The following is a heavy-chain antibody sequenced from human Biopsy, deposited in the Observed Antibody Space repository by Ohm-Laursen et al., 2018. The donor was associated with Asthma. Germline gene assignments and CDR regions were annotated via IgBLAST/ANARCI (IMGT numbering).Heavy chain of an antibody. CDR1: GFTFSDYY. J-gene: IGHJ1*01. CDR3: ARTFHFWSPYHAEHYQL. D-gene: IGHD3-3*02. V-gene: IGHV3-7*01. Sequence: GSLRLSCSASGFTFSDYYMSWIRQVPGKGLEWVANIKHDGTEKNHVDSLKGRFTISRDNAKNSLYLQMNSLRAEDTAAYYCARTFHFWSPYHAEHYQLWGQGTLVTVSS. CDR2: IKHDGTEK.